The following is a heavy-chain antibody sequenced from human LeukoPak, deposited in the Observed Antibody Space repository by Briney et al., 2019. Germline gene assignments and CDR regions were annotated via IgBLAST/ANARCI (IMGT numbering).Heavy chain of an antibody. CDR2: MYYRGNT. J-gene: IGHJ4*02. CDR3: ARYDDSSGQYMGGIGY. V-gene: IGHV4-39*01. D-gene: IGHD3-22*01. CDR1: GGSISGSGYY. Sequence: SETLSLTCTVSGGSISGSGYYWGWIRQPPGKGLEWIGSMYYRGNTYHNPSLKSRVTISADTSKNQFSLRLSSMTATDTAVYYCARYDDSSGQYMGGIGYWGQGTLITVSS.